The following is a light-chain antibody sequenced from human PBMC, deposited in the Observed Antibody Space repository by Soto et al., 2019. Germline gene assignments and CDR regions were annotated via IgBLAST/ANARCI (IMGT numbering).Light chain of an antibody. Sequence: EIVLTQSPGTLSLSPGDRATLSCRASQSVSIYLAWYQHKPGQAPRLLIYDASTRVTGIPARFSGSGSGTDFTLTISSVEPEDFAVYYCQQRVDWLTFGGGTKLEIK. J-gene: IGKJ4*01. CDR2: DAS. CDR3: QQRVDWLT. CDR1: QSVSIY. V-gene: IGKV3-11*01.